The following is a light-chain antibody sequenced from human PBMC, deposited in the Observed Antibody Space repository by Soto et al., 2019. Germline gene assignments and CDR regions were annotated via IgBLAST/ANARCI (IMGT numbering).Light chain of an antibody. V-gene: IGLV2-8*01. CDR3: SSYVGNNNLV. CDR1: FNDVGGYNY. CDR2: EVY. J-gene: IGLJ3*02. Sequence: QSVLTQPPSASGSPGQSVTISCTGTFNDVGGYNYVSWYQQHPGKAPKVIICEVYKRPSGVPDRFSGSKSGKTASLTVSGLQADDEADYYCSSYVGNNNLVFGGGTKLTVL.